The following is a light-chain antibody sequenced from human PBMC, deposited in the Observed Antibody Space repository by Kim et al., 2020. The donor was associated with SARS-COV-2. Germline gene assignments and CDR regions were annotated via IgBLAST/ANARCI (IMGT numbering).Light chain of an antibody. Sequence: VSPGQTASITCSGDKLGDKYACWYQQKPGQSPVLVIYQDSKRPSGIPERFSGSNSGNTATLTIGGTQAMDEADYYCQAWDSSTAVFGGGTQLTVL. V-gene: IGLV3-1*01. CDR1: KLGDKY. J-gene: IGLJ2*01. CDR3: QAWDSSTAV. CDR2: QDS.